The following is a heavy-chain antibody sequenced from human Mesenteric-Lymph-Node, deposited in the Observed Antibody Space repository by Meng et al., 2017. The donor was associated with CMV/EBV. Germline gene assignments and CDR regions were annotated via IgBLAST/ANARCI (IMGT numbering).Heavy chain of an antibody. V-gene: IGHV3-74*01. CDR1: EFTFSSYW. CDR2: INSDGSGT. CDR3: ARDPNLGYFDY. D-gene: IGHD6-13*01. J-gene: IGHJ4*02. Sequence: GESLKISCAASEFTFSSYWMHWVRQAPGKGLMWVSRINSDGSGTTYADSVKGRFTISRDNAKNSVYLEMNSLRAEDTALYYCARDPNLGYFDYWGQGVLVTVSS.